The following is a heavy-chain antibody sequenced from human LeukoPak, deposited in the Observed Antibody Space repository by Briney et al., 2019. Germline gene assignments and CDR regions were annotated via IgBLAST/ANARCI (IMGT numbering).Heavy chain of an antibody. D-gene: IGHD2/OR15-2a*01. Sequence: NASETLSLTCAVYGGSFSGYYWSWIRQPPGKGLEWIGEINHSGSTNYNPSLKSRVTISVDTSKNQFSLKLSSVTAADTAVYYCARLSRSDYWGQGTLVTVSS. J-gene: IGHJ4*02. CDR2: INHSGST. CDR3: ARLSRSDY. V-gene: IGHV4-34*01. CDR1: GGSFSGYY.